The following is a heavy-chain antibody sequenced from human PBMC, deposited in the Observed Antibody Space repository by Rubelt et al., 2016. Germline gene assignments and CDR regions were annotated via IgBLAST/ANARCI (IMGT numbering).Heavy chain of an antibody. CDR3: ARQTNYYYYVDV. Sequence: QVQLQESGPGLVKPSQTLSLTCTVSGGSISSGGYYWSWIRQHPGKGLEWIGYIYYSGSTYYHPTLKSRVTISVDTSKNHFSLKLSCVTAAGTAVDYCARQTNYYYYVDVWGKGTTVTVSS. CDR1: GGSISSGGYY. CDR2: IYYSGST. J-gene: IGHJ6*03. D-gene: IGHD4-11*01. V-gene: IGHV4-31*03.